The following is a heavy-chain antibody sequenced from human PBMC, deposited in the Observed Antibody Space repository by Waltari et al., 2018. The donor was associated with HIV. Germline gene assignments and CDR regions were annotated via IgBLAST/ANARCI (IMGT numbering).Heavy chain of an antibody. CDR2: LDHSGSI. CDR3: ASLDTAVGYDAFDI. J-gene: IGHJ3*02. D-gene: IGHD5-18*01. Sequence: QMQMQESGPGLVKSSETLSLTCTVSGYSLSSGYYLAWIRQPPGKGLAWLVTLDHSGSIYHNPSLKSRLTISVDTSNNQFSLKLTSVTAADTAVYFCASLDTAVGYDAFDIWGQGTMVTVSS. V-gene: IGHV4-38-2*02. CDR1: GYSLSSGYY.